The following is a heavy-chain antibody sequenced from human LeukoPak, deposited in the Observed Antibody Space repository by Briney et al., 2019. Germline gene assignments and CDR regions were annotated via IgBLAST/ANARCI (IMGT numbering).Heavy chain of an antibody. J-gene: IGHJ5*02. CDR3: ARQGGIAAAGTPYNWFDP. Sequence: GGSLRLSCAASGFTFSAYGMNWVRQAPGKGLEWVSSISSSSSYIYYADSVKGRFTISRDNAKNSLYLQMNSLRAEDTAVYYCARQGGIAAAGTPYNWFDPWGQGTLVTVSS. V-gene: IGHV3-21*01. CDR2: ISSSSSYI. CDR1: GFTFSAYG. D-gene: IGHD6-13*01.